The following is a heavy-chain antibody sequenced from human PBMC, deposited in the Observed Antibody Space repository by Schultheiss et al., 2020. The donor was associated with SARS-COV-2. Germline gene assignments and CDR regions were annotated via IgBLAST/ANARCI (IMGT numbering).Heavy chain of an antibody. V-gene: IGHV4-38-2*01. Sequence: GSLRLSCAVSGYSISSGYYWSWIRQPPGKGLEWIGEINHSGSTNYNPSLKSRVTISLDTSKNQFSLKLSSVTAADTAVYYCARGMDGDANDYWGQGTLVTVSS. CDR1: GYSISSGYY. J-gene: IGHJ4*02. CDR3: ARGMDGDANDY. D-gene: IGHD4-17*01. CDR2: INHSGST.